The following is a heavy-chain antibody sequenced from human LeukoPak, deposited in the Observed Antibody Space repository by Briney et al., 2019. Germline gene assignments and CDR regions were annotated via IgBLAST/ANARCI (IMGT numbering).Heavy chain of an antibody. D-gene: IGHD3-9*01. J-gene: IGHJ4*02. Sequence: GSLRLSCAASGFTFSSYGMHWVRQAPGKGLEWVAFIRYDGSNKYYADSVKGRFTISRDNSKDTLYLQMNSLRAEDTAVYYCAKDNILTGSFDYWGQGTLVTVSS. CDR2: IRYDGSNK. CDR3: AKDNILTGSFDY. V-gene: IGHV3-30*02. CDR1: GFTFSSYG.